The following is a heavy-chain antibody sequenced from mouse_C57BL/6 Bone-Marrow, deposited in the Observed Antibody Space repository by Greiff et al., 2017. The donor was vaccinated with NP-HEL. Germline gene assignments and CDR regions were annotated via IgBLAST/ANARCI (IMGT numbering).Heavy chain of an antibody. CDR2: INPNYGTT. V-gene: IGHV1-39*01. CDR3: ARKGDYDEAYAMDY. Sequence: EVKLMESGPELVKPGASVKISCKASGYSFTDYNMNWVKQSNGKSLEWIGVINPNYGTTSYNQKFKGKATLTVDQSSSTAYMQLNSLTSEDSAVYYCARKGDYDEAYAMDYWGQGTSVTVSS. CDR1: GYSFTDYN. J-gene: IGHJ4*01. D-gene: IGHD2-4*01.